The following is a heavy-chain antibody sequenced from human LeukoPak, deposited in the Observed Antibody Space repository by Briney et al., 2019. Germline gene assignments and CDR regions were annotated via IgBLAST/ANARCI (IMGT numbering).Heavy chain of an antibody. D-gene: IGHD1-1*01. J-gene: IGHJ3*02. CDR1: GGSMSSYY. CDR3: ARGPERRAFDI. V-gene: IGHV4-59*01. Sequence: PSETLSLTCTVSGGSMSSYYWSWIRQPPGKELEWIGYVYYSGNSKYNPSLNSRVSISIDTSKNEFSLKLNSVTDADTALYYCARGPERRAFDIWGQGTMVTVSS. CDR2: VYYSGNS.